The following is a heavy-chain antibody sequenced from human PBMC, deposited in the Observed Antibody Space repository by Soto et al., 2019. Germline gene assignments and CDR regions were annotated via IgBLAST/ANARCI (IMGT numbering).Heavy chain of an antibody. Sequence: SVKVSCKASGGTFSSYTISWVRQAPGQGLEWMGRIIPILGIANYAQKFQGRVTITADKSTSTAYMELSSLRSEDTAVYYCARGSRARYSSSWYLPFDYWGQGTLVTVSS. D-gene: IGHD6-13*01. V-gene: IGHV1-69*02. J-gene: IGHJ4*02. CDR2: IIPILGIA. CDR3: ARGSRARYSSSWYLPFDY. CDR1: GGTFSSYT.